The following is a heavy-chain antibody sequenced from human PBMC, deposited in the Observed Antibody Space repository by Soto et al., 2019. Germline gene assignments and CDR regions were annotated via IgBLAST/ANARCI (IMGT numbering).Heavy chain of an antibody. J-gene: IGHJ6*03. CDR1: GFSFSYYG. CDR3: ARETSTGNYYMDV. D-gene: IGHD2-2*01. Sequence: EVQLVESGGGLVQPGGSLRLSCAASGFSFSYYGMNWVRQAPGKGLEWVSYISTSSSNIYYADSVKGRFTISRDNAKKSLSLQMNSLRAADTAVYYCARETSTGNYYMDVWGKGNTVTVSS. V-gene: IGHV3-48*01. CDR2: ISTSSSNI.